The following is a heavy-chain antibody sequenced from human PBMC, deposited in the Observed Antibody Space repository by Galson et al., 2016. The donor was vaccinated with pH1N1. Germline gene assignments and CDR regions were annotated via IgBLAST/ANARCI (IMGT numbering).Heavy chain of an antibody. CDR2: IYPGDSDT. D-gene: IGHD2-2*01. V-gene: IGHV5-51*03. Sequence: QSGAEVKKPGESLRISCQGSGYSFTSYWIAWVRQMPGKGLEWMGIIYPGDSDTRYSPSFQGQVTISADKSISTAYLQWSSLRASDTAMYYCARLPYCDTTSCPFDYWGQGNLVTVSS. CDR3: ARLPYCDTTSCPFDY. CDR1: GYSFTSYW. J-gene: IGHJ4*02.